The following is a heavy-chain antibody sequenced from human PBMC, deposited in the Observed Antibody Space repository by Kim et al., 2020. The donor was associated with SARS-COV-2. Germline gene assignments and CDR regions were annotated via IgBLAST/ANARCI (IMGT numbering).Heavy chain of an antibody. Sequence: YYVDSVEGRFTISRDNAKNSLYLLMSSLRAEDTAVYYCARALYSSSWTGYWGQGTLVTVSS. J-gene: IGHJ4*02. D-gene: IGHD6-13*01. V-gene: IGHV3-7*04. CDR3: ARALYSSSWTGY.